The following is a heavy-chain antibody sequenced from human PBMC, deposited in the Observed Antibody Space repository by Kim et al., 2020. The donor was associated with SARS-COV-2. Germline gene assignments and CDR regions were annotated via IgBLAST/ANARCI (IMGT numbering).Heavy chain of an antibody. CDR2: ISGTGDGK. V-gene: IGHV3-23*01. D-gene: IGHD2-2*01. Sequence: GGSLRRSCAASGFSFIDYSMTWVRQVVGKGMDWFSVISGTGDGKYYADSVKGLFTISRDNSKNTVYLLMNSLRSEATAIYYCAKFGVFSHCSSSRCYGYSDYWGQGTLVTVSS. J-gene: IGHJ4*02. CDR1: GFSFIDYS. CDR3: AKFGVFSHCSSSRCYGYSDY.